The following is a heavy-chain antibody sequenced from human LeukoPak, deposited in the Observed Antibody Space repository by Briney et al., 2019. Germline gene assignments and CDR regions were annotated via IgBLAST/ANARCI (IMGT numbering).Heavy chain of an antibody. CDR3: ARDDGITMVRGVTGY. D-gene: IGHD3-10*01. Sequence: GGSLRLSCAASGFTFSSYSMMWVRQAPGKGLEWVSYISSSSTTIHYADSVKGRFTISRDNAKNSLYLQMNSLRAEDTAVYYCARDDGITMVRGVTGYWGQGTLVTVSS. V-gene: IGHV3-48*04. J-gene: IGHJ4*02. CDR1: GFTFSSYS. CDR2: ISSSSTTI.